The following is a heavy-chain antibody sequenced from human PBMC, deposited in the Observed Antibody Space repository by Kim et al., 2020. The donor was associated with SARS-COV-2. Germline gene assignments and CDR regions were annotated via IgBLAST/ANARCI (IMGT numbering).Heavy chain of an antibody. V-gene: IGHV1-24*01. CDR2: FDPEDGET. Sequence: ASVKVSCKVSGYTLTELSMHWVRQAPGKGLEWMGGFDPEDGETIYAQKIQGRVTMTEDTSTDTAYMELSSLRSEDTAVYYCATGLSPRVGATRSDYWGQGTLVTVSS. D-gene: IGHD1-26*01. CDR1: GYTLTELS. J-gene: IGHJ4*02. CDR3: ATGLSPRVGATRSDY.